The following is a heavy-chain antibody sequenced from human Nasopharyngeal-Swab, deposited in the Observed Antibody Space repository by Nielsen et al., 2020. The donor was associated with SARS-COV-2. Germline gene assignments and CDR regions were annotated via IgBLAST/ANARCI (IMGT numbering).Heavy chain of an antibody. CDR1: GGSFSGYY. D-gene: IGHD1-1*01. Sequence: SETLSLTCAVYGGSFSGYYWSWIRQPPGKGLGWIGEINHSGSTNYNPSLKSRVTISVDTSKNQFSLKLSSVTAADTAVYYCARGVDWNYDYWGQGTLVTVSS. CDR2: INHSGST. V-gene: IGHV4-34*01. CDR3: ARGVDWNYDY. J-gene: IGHJ4*02.